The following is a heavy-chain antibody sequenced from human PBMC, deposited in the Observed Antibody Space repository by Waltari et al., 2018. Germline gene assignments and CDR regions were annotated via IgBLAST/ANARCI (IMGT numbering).Heavy chain of an antibody. CDR3: ARQGKAAGIGENY. V-gene: IGHV4-38-2*01. Sequence: QVQLQESGPGLVKPSEPLSLTCAVSGYSISSGYYRGWIRAPPGKGLEWIGSIYHSGSTYYNPSLKSRVTISVDTSKNQFSLKLSSVTAADTAVYYCARQGKAAGIGENYWGQGTLVTVSS. CDR2: IYHSGST. D-gene: IGHD6-13*01. CDR1: GYSISSGYY. J-gene: IGHJ4*02.